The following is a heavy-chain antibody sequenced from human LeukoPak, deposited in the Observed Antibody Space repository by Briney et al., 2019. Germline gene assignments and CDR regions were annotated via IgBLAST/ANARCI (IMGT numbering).Heavy chain of an antibody. CDR1: GGSFSGYY. Sequence: SETLSLTCAVYGGSFSGYYWSWIRQPPGKGLEWIGEINHSGSTNYNPSLKSRVTISVDTSKNQFSLKLSSVTAADTAVYYCARGRGDGYNDWYFDLWGRGTLVTVSS. D-gene: IGHD5-24*01. J-gene: IGHJ2*01. V-gene: IGHV4-34*01. CDR3: ARGRGDGYNDWYFDL. CDR2: INHSGST.